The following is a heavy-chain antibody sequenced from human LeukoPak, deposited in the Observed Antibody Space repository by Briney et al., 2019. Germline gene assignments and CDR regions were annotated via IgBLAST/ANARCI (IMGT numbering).Heavy chain of an antibody. Sequence: SGGSLRLSCAASGFTFDDYGMSWVRQAPGKGLEWVSGINWNGGSTGYADSVKGRFTISRDNAKNSLYLQMNSLRAEDTGLYYCARDYYYGSGSYLRWFDPWGQGTLVTVSS. D-gene: IGHD3-10*01. V-gene: IGHV3-20*04. CDR3: ARDYYYGSGSYLRWFDP. CDR1: GFTFDDYG. CDR2: INWNGGST. J-gene: IGHJ5*02.